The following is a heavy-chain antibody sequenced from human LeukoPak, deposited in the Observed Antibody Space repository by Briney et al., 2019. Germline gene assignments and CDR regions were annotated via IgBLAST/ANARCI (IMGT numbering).Heavy chain of an antibody. D-gene: IGHD3-10*01. Sequence: SETLSLTCAVSGYSISSGAYWSWIRQPPGKGLEWIGEINHSGSTNYNPSLKSRVTISVDTSKNQFSLKLSSVTAADTAVYYCARGGVLWFGESWYYGMDVWGKGTTVTVSS. CDR2: INHSGST. J-gene: IGHJ6*04. CDR1: GYSISSGAY. CDR3: ARGGVLWFGESWYYGMDV. V-gene: IGHV4-34*01.